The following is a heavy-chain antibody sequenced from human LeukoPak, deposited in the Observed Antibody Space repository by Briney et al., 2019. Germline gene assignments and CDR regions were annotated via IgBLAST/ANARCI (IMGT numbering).Heavy chain of an antibody. J-gene: IGHJ6*03. V-gene: IGHV3-33*01. Sequence: GSSLRLSCAASGFTFRSYGMHWVRQAPGEGLERVAVIWYDGSNKNYADSVKGRFTISRDNSKNTLYLQMNSLRAEDTAVYYCARDRAAAMEYYYMDVWSKGTTVTVSS. D-gene: IGHD2-2*01. CDR1: GFTFRSYG. CDR3: ARDRAAAMEYYYMDV. CDR2: IWYDGSNK.